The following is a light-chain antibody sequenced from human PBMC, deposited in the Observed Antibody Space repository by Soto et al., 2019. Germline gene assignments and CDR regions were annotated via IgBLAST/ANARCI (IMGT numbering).Light chain of an antibody. CDR1: QSVSSN. J-gene: IGKJ4*01. Sequence: EIVMTQSTATLSVSPGERATLSCRASQSVSSNLAWYQQKPGQAPRLVIYGASTRATGIPTRFSGSGSGTEFTLTISSLQSEDFAVYYCQHYNNWPLTFGGGTKVEIK. V-gene: IGKV3D-15*01. CDR2: GAS. CDR3: QHYNNWPLT.